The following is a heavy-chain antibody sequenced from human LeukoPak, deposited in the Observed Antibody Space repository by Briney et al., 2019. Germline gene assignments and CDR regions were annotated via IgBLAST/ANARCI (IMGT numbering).Heavy chain of an antibody. CDR2: ISYDGSDK. Sequence: GGSLRLSCAASGFTFSSYAMHWVRQAPGKGLEWVAVISYDGSDKYYADSVKGRFTISRDNSKNTLYLQMNSLRAEDTAVYYCAREQLWFGFHDAFDIWGQGTMVTVSS. CDR3: AREQLWFGFHDAFDI. CDR1: GFTFSSYA. V-gene: IGHV3-30*04. D-gene: IGHD3-10*01. J-gene: IGHJ3*02.